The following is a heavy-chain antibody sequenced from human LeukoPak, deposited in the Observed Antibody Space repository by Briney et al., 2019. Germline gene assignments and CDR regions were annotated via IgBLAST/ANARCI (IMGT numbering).Heavy chain of an antibody. CDR3: ARGNEGGSGSYYTFDY. CDR2: IYHSGGT. V-gene: IGHV4-4*02. Sequence: PSGTLSLTCAVFGGSISSSNWWSWVRQPPGKGLEWIGEIYHSGGTNYNPSLKSRVTISVDKSKNQFSLKLSSVTAADTAVYYCARGNEGGSGSYYTFDYWGQGTLVTVSS. J-gene: IGHJ4*02. D-gene: IGHD3-10*01. CDR1: GGSISSSNW.